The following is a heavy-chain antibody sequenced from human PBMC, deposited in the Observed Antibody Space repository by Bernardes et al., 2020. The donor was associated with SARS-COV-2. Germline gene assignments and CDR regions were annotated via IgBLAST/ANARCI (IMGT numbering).Heavy chain of an antibody. CDR3: ARVGLYRSSSLEY. CDR2: ISSNGGST. CDR1: GFSFSTYA. V-gene: IGHV3-64*01. D-gene: IGHD6-13*01. Sequence: GGSLRLSCAASGFSFSTYAMHWVLQAPGKGLEFVSAISSNGGSTFYANSVKGRFTISRDNSKDTVFLQMGSLRVDDMAIYYCARVGLYRSSSLEYWGQGTLVTVSS. J-gene: IGHJ4*02.